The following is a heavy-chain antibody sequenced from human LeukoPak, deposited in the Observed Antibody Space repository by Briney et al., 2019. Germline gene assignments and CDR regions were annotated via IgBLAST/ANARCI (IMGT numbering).Heavy chain of an antibody. J-gene: IGHJ6*03. CDR2: IYYSGST. CDR3: ARDSSHGTNYYYYYYMDV. Sequence: SETLSLTCTVSGGSISSSSYYWGWIRQPPGKGLEWIGSIYYSGSTYYNPSLKSRVTISVDTSKNQFSLKLSSVTAAGTAVYYCARDSSHGTNYYYYYYMDVWGKGTTVTVSS. V-gene: IGHV4-39*07. D-gene: IGHD6-13*01. CDR1: GGSISSSSYY.